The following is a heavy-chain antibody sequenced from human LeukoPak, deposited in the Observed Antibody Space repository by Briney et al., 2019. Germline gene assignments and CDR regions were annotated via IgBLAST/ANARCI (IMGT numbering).Heavy chain of an antibody. CDR3: ATDLGSSRPNF. D-gene: IGHD6-13*01. CDR2: IKQDGSEK. CDR1: GFSFSTYW. J-gene: IGHJ4*02. Sequence: GGSLRLSCAASGFSFSTYWMSWVRQAPGKGLEWVANIKQDGSEKYYVDSARGRFTISRDNAKNSLYLQMNSLTAEDTAVYYCATDLGSSRPNFWGQGILVTVSS. V-gene: IGHV3-7*01.